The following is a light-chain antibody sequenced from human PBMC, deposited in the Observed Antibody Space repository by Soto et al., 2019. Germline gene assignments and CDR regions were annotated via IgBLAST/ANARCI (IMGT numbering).Light chain of an antibody. Sequence: QLVLTQSPSASASLGASVKLTCTLSSGHSSYTIAWHQQQPEKGPRYLMKLNNDGSHSKGDGIPDRFSGSSSGAERYLTISSLHSEDEADYYCQTWGTGIVVFGGGTKLTVL. CDR2: LNNDGSH. CDR3: QTWGTGIVV. V-gene: IGLV4-69*01. CDR1: SGHSSYT. J-gene: IGLJ2*01.